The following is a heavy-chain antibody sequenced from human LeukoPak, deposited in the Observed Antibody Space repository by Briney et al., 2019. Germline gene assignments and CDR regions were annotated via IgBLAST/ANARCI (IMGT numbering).Heavy chain of an antibody. CDR2: IYHSGST. Sequence: PSETLSLTCAVSGGSISSGGYSWSWIRQPPGKGLEWIGYIYHSGSTYCNPSLKSRVTISVDTSKNQFSLKLSSVTAADTAVYYCARSGYSNFDYWGQGTLVTVSS. D-gene: IGHD3-3*01. CDR1: GGSISSGGYS. V-gene: IGHV4-30-2*01. CDR3: ARSGYSNFDY. J-gene: IGHJ4*02.